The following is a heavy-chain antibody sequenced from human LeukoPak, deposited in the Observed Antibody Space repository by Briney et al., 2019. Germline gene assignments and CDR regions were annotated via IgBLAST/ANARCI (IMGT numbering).Heavy chain of an antibody. J-gene: IGHJ3*02. CDR2: INPNSGGT. CDR3: ARGYCTGGVCYDAFNI. V-gene: IGHV1-2*02. CDR1: GYIFTGYY. Sequence: GESLKISCKASGYIFTGYYMHWVRQAPGQGLEWMGWINPNSGGTNYAQKFQGRVTMTRDTSISTAYMELSRLRSDDTAVYYCARGYCTGGVCYDAFNIWGQGTMVTVSS. D-gene: IGHD2-8*02.